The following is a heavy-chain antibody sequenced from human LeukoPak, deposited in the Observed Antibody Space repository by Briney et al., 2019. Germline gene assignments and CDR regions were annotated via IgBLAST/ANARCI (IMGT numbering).Heavy chain of an antibody. V-gene: IGHV3-53*01. J-gene: IGHJ4*02. CDR3: ARAGAIDY. CDR2: IYSGSST. D-gene: IGHD1-26*01. CDR1: GFIVSSKY. Sequence: GGSLRRSCAASGFIVSSKYMSWVRQAPAKGLEWFADIYSGSSTYYADSVAGRFTISRDNSKNTVYLQMNNLRVDDTAVYYCARAGAIDYWGQGILVTVSS.